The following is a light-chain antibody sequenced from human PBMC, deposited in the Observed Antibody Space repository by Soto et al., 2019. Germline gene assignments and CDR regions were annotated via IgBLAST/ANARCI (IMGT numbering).Light chain of an antibody. CDR2: WAS. CDR1: QTLLYRSNNKNY. J-gene: IGKJ1*01. CDR3: QQYYRTPWT. V-gene: IGKV4-1*01. Sequence: DVVMTQSPDSLAVSLGERATINCKSSQTLLYRSNNKNYLAWYQLKPGQPPKLLISWASTRESGVPDRFSGSGSGTDFTLTISSLQAEDVAVYYCQQYYRTPWTFGQGTKVEI.